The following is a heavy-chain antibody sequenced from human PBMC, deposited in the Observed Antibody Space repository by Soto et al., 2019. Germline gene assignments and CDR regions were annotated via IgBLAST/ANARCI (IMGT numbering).Heavy chain of an antibody. CDR2: ISSSGSTI. J-gene: IGHJ3*02. D-gene: IGHD2-21*01. V-gene: IGHV3-48*03. Sequence: GGSLRLSCAASGFTFSSYEMNWVRQAPGKGLEWVSYISSSGSTIYYADSVKGRFTISRDNAKNSLYLQMNSPRAEDTAVYYCAREMGIVVVIADAFDIWGQGTMVTVSS. CDR1: GFTFSSYE. CDR3: AREMGIVVVIADAFDI.